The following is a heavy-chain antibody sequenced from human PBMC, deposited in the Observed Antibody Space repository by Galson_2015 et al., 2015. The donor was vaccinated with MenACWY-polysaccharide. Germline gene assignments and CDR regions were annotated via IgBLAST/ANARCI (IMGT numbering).Heavy chain of an antibody. CDR2: INWNSGSV. CDR3: VKARSAERYYYSLDV. V-gene: IGHV3-9*01. D-gene: IGHD2-15*01. CDR1: GFTFDDYA. J-gene: IGHJ6*03. Sequence: SLRLSCAASGFTFDDYAMHWVRQAPGKGLEWVSGINWNSGSVAYADSVKGRFTISRDDAKSSLFLHMSSLRTEDTALYFCVKARSAERYYYSLDVGGHGTTVTASS.